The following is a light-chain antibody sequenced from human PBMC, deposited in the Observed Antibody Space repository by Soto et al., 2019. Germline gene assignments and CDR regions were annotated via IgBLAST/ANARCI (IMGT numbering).Light chain of an antibody. CDR2: GAS. V-gene: IGKV3D-15*01. J-gene: IGKJ4*01. Sequence: EMVMTQSPATLSVSPGERATLSCRASESVRSNLAWYQQKPGQAPRLLIYGASTRATGIPARFSGSGSVTHFTFTISSLQPEDVATYYCQQYESLPTFGGGTKVDI. CDR1: ESVRSN. CDR3: QQYESLPT.